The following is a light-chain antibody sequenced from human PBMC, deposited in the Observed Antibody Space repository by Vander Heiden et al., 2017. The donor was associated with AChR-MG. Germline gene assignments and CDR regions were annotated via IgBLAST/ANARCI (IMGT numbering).Light chain of an antibody. CDR3: QQSYSTPPYT. J-gene: IGKJ2*01. CDR2: AAS. V-gene: IGKV1-39*01. Sequence: DIQMTQSPSSLSAFVGDTVPIACRASQSISTYLNWYQQKPGKAPEVLIYAASGLQTGVPSRFSGSGSGTDFTLTISSLQPEDFGTYYCQQSYSTPPYTFGQGTRLEIK. CDR1: QSISTY.